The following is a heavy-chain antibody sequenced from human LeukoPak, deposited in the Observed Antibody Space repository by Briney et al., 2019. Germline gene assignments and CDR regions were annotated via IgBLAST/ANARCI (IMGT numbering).Heavy chain of an antibody. D-gene: IGHD3-3*01. Sequence: GGSLRLSCAASGFIFSTYSMNWVRQAPGKGLEWVSSISSSSTYIYYADSMKGRFTIFRDNAKNTLYLQMNSLRAEDTAVYYCAKDGSYDFWSGYSDYFDYWGQGTLVTVSS. V-gene: IGHV3-21*04. CDR2: ISSSSTYI. CDR1: GFIFSTYS. CDR3: AKDGSYDFWSGYSDYFDY. J-gene: IGHJ4*02.